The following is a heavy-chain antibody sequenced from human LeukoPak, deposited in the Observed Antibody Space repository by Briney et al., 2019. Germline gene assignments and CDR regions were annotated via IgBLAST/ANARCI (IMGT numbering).Heavy chain of an antibody. CDR1: GFTFDDYA. CDR2: ISWNSGSI. V-gene: IGHV3-9*03. Sequence: GGSLRLSCAASGFTFDDYAMHWVRQAPGKGLEWVSGISWNSGSIGYADSAKGRFTISRDNAKNSLYLQMNSLRPEDMALYYCAKGAARLSHFTSFDYWGQGTLVTVSS. J-gene: IGHJ4*02. D-gene: IGHD3-16*01. CDR3: AKGAARLSHFTSFDY.